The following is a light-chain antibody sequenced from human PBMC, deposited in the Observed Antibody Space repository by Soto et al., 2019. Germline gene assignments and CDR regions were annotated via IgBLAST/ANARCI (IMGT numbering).Light chain of an antibody. CDR2: DVT. CDR3: CSYAGSPWV. V-gene: IGLV2-11*01. J-gene: IGLJ3*02. Sequence: QSALTQPRSVSGSPGQSVTISCTGTSGDVGGYNYVSWYQQHPGKAPKLMVYDVTKRPSGVPDRFSGSKSGSTASLTISGLQAEDEADYYCCSYAGSPWVFGGGTKLTVL. CDR1: SGDVGGYNY.